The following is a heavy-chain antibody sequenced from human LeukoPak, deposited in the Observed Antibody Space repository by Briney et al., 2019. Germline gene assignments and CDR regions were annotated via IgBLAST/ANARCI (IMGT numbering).Heavy chain of an antibody. V-gene: IGHV1-46*01. Sequence: ASVKVSCKASGYTFTNYYMHWVRQAPGQGLEWMGLINPGGGNTNYAQNFQGRVTMTRDTSTSTVYMELSSLRSEDTVIYYCARIRDGYNDAYDVWGQGTVVTVPS. J-gene: IGHJ3*01. CDR3: ARIRDGYNDAYDV. CDR1: GYTFTNYY. CDR2: INPGGGNT. D-gene: IGHD5-24*01.